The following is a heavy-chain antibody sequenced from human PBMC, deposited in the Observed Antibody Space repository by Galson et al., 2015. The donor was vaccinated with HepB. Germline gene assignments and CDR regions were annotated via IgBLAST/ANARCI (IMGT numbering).Heavy chain of an antibody. Sequence: SLRLSCAASGFTFSNYAMHWVRQAPGKGLEWVAVISYDGSNKYYAYSLKGRFTISRDNSKNTLYLQMNSLRAEDTALYHCARGGSSSSRPGVYYGMDVWGQGTTVTVSS. V-gene: IGHV3-30-3*01. J-gene: IGHJ6*02. CDR1: GFTFSNYA. CDR2: ISYDGSNK. D-gene: IGHD6-6*01. CDR3: ARGGSSSSRPGVYYGMDV.